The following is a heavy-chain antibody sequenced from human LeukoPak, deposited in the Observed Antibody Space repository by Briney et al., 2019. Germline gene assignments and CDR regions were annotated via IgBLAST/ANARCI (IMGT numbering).Heavy chain of an antibody. Sequence: GGSLRLTCAASGFTFSSYSMNWVRQAPGKGLEWVSSISSSSSYIYYADSVKGRFTISRDNSKNTLYLQMNSLRAEDTAVYYCAKAEEQQLVRLVHYWGQGTLVTVSS. V-gene: IGHV3-21*01. CDR2: ISSSSSYI. CDR1: GFTFSSYS. J-gene: IGHJ4*02. CDR3: AKAEEQQLVRLVHY. D-gene: IGHD6-13*01.